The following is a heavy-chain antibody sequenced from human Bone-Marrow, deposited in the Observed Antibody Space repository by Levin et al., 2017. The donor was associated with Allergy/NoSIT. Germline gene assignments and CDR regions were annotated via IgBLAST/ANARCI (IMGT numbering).Heavy chain of an antibody. V-gene: IGHV3-33*01. J-gene: IGHJ4*02. CDR1: GFTFNNYG. CDR3: GRDYRSWPAAGGPFDY. CDR2: IWFDGSKK. D-gene: IGHD6-13*01. Sequence: SCAASGFTFNNYGMHWVRQAPGKGLEWVAVIWFDGSKKYYADSVKGRFTISRDNSKNTLYLQMNSLRAEDTAVYYCGRDYRSWPAAGGPFDYWGQGTLVTVSS.